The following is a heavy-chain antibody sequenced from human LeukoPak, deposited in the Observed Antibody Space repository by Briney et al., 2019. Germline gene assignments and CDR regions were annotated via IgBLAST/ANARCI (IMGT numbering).Heavy chain of an antibody. CDR2: INPNSGGT. V-gene: IGHV1-2*02. Sequence: GASVKVSCKASGYTFTGYYMHWLRQAPGQGLEWMGWINPNSGGTNYAQKFQGRVTMTRDTSISTAYMELSRLRSDDTAVYYCARAIATTQHHDAFDIWGQGTMVTVSS. CDR3: ARAIATTQHHDAFDI. J-gene: IGHJ3*02. CDR1: GYTFTGYY. D-gene: IGHD2-21*01.